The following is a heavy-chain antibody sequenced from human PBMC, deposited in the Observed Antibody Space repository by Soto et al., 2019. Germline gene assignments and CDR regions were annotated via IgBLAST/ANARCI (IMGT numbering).Heavy chain of an antibody. CDR2: IDGSGGIT. Sequence: GGSLRLSCAASGFPFGTTDMSWVRQAPGEGLEWVSTIDGSGGITFYADSVKGRFTISRDNSRNTVYLQMNSLRGDDTALYYCVKNSGWFNTWGQGALVTVLL. J-gene: IGHJ5*02. V-gene: IGHV3-23*01. CDR3: VKNSGWFNT. D-gene: IGHD3-10*01. CDR1: GFPFGTTD.